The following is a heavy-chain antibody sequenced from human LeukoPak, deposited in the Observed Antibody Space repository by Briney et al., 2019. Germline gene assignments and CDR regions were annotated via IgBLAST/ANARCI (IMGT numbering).Heavy chain of an antibody. D-gene: IGHD1-26*01. J-gene: IGHJ5*02. CDR2: INPNSGGT. Sequence: GASVKVSCKASGYTLTCYYMHWVRQAPGQGLEWMGWINPNSGGTNYAQKFQGRVTMTRDTSISTAYMELSRLRSDDTAVYYCARDWATNSGSYPWGQGTLVTVSS. V-gene: IGHV1-2*02. CDR1: GYTLTCYY. CDR3: ARDWATNSGSYP.